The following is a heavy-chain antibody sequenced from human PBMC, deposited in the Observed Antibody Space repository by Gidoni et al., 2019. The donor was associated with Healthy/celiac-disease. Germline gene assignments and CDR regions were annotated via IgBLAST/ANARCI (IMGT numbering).Heavy chain of an antibody. Sequence: EVQLVESGGGLVKPGGSLRLSCAASGFTFSNAWMRWVRQAPGKGLDGVGRIKSKTDGGTTDYAAPVKGRFTISRDDSKNTLYLQMNSLKTEDTAVYYCTTEGPGVVPAAEGGYYYYGMDVWGQGTTVTVSS. CDR3: TTEGPGVVPAAEGGYYYYGMDV. J-gene: IGHJ6*02. D-gene: IGHD2-2*01. V-gene: IGHV3-15*01. CDR1: GFTFSNAW. CDR2: IKSKTDGGTT.